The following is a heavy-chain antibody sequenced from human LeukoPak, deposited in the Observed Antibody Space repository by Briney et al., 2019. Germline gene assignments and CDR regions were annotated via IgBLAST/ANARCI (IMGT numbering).Heavy chain of an antibody. CDR2: IKQDGSEK. J-gene: IGHJ3*02. CDR1: GFTFSSYW. Sequence: GGSLRLSCAASGFTFSSYWMSWVRQAPGKGLEWVANIKQDGSEKYYVDSVKGRFTISRDNAKNSLYLKMNSLRAEDTAVYYCASNYDFWSGYSRAPDAFDIWGQGTMVTVSS. D-gene: IGHD3-3*01. V-gene: IGHV3-7*01. CDR3: ASNYDFWSGYSRAPDAFDI.